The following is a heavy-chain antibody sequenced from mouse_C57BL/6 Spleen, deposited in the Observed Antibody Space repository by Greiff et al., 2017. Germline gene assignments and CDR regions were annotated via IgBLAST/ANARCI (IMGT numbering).Heavy chain of an antibody. D-gene: IGHD1-1*01. CDR2: ISYSGST. V-gene: IGHV3-1*01. Sequence: EVKLMESGPGMVKPSQSLSLTCTVTGYSITSGYDWHWIRHFPGNKLEWMGYISYSGSTNYNPSLKSRISITHDTSKNHFFLKLNSVTTEDTATYYCARERTIYYYGSRYFDVWGTGTTVTVSS. CDR1: GYSITSGYD. J-gene: IGHJ1*03. CDR3: ARERTIYYYGSRYFDV.